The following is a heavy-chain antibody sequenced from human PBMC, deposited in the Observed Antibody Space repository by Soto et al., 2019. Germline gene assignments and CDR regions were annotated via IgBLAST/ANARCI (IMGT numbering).Heavy chain of an antibody. CDR3: ARQPRLRYFDY. CDR1: GGSITSSSYY. J-gene: IGHJ4*02. V-gene: IGHV4-39*01. Sequence: SETLSLTCSVSGGSITSSSYYWGWIRQPPGKGLEWIGSMYYSGSTYYNPSLKSRVTISVDTSKNQFSLKLSSVTAADTAVYYCARQPRLRYFDYWGQGTLVTVSS. CDR2: MYYSGST.